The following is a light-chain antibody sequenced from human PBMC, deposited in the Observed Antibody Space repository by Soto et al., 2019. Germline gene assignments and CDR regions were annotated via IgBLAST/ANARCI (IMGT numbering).Light chain of an antibody. V-gene: IGKV3-11*01. CDR1: QTVDNY. CDR3: QQRKNWPLT. J-gene: IGKJ4*01. Sequence: EIVLTQSPATLSLSPGERVTLSCRASQTVDNYLHWYQQKPGQAPRLLIYDAFYRAAGVPARFSGVGSGTDFTLTISSLEPEDFAFYYCQQRKNWPLTFGGGTRVEI. CDR2: DAF.